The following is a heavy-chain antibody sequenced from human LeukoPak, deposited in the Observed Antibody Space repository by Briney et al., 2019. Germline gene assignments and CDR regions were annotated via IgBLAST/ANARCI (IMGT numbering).Heavy chain of an antibody. CDR1: GFTFSSYW. CDR2: IKQDGSEK. D-gene: IGHD2-15*01. V-gene: IGHV3-7*01. CDR3: ARETAGWLDDAFDI. J-gene: IGHJ3*02. Sequence: PGGSLRLSCAASGFTFSSYWMSWVRQAPGKGLEWVANIKQDGSEKYYVDSVKGRFTISRDNAKNSLYLQMNSLRAEDTAVYYCARETAGWLDDAFDIWGQGTTVTVSS.